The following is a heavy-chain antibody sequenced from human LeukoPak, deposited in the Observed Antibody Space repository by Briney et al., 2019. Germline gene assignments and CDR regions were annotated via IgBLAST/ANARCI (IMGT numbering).Heavy chain of an antibody. V-gene: IGHV4-34*01. CDR1: GGSFSGYY. CDR2: INHSGGT. D-gene: IGHD3-22*01. CDR3: ARRPPRDRYYDSSGSLDY. Sequence: SETLSLTCAVYGGSFSGYYWSWIRQPPGKGLEWIGEINHSGGTNYNPSLKSRVTISVDTSKNQFSLKLSSVTAADTAVYYCARRPPRDRYYDSSGSLDYWGQGTLVTVSS. J-gene: IGHJ4*02.